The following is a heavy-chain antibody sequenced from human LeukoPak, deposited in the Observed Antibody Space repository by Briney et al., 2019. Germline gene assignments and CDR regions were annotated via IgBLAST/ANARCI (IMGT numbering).Heavy chain of an antibody. Sequence: PSETLSLTCTVSGDSISSTPHHWGWIRQTPEMGLAWIGYIHDSGTTYYNPSFKSRLTISVDTSKNQFSLKLSSVNAADTAVYYCARRKEGMAAFDIRGRGTMVTVSS. CDR1: GDSISSTPHH. CDR2: IHDSGTT. D-gene: IGHD5-24*01. J-gene: IGHJ3*02. CDR3: ARRKEGMAAFDI. V-gene: IGHV4-39*01.